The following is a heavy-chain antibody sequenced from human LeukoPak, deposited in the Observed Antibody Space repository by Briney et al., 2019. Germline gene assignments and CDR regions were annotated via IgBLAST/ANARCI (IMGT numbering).Heavy chain of an antibody. CDR2: ISYDGSNK. Sequence: GGSLRLSCAASGFTFSSYGMHWVRQTPGKGLEWEAVISYDGSNKYYADSVKGRFTISRDNSKSTLYLQMGSLRAEDMAVYYCARGPSSSWYDYWGQGTLVTVSS. CDR1: GFTFSSYG. V-gene: IGHV3-30*03. CDR3: ARGPSSSWYDY. D-gene: IGHD6-13*01. J-gene: IGHJ4*02.